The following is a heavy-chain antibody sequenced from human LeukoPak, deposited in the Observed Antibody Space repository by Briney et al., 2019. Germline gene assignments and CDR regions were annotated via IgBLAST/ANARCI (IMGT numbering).Heavy chain of an antibody. CDR3: AEGGRHCTSAFCSGDYIDA. CDR1: GFTFFNYS. J-gene: IGHJ1*01. CDR2: ISHIGLRT. Sequence: GGSLRLSCAATGFTFFNYSLDWVRRPPGKGLQSVSYISHIGLRTSYTASVLGRFTVSRDNSKNTLYLELNGLTADDTAVYYCAEGGRHCTSAFCSGDYIDAWGQGTLVTVSS. D-gene: IGHD2-8*01. V-gene: IGHV3-23*05.